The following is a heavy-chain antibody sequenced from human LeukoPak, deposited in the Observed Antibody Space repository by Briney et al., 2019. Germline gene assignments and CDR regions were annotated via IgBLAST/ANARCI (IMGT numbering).Heavy chain of an antibody. V-gene: IGHV5-51*01. D-gene: IGHD2-2*02. CDR3: ARYGLYGRSSINCYTSYFYYGMDV. J-gene: IGHJ6*02. CDR2: IFPHHSDI. CDR1: GYSFMDYW. Sequence: GESLKISCKGSGYSFMDYWIGWVRQMPGKGPEWMGFIFPHHSDIKYSPSFQGQVTISVDKSISTAYVQWSSLKASDTAMYYCARYGLYGRSSINCYTSYFYYGMDVWGQGTTVTVSS.